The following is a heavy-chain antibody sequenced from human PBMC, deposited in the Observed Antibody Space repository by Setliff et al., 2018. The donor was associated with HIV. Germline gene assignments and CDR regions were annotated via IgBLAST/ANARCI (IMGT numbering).Heavy chain of an antibody. Sequence: PSETLSLTCAVYGGSFSGYYWSWIRQPPGKGLEWIGEINHSGSTNHNPSLKSRVTISVDTSKNQFSLKLSSVTAADTAVYCCARGRRYDFWSGSQDWFDPWGQGTLVTVSS. CDR3: ARGRRYDFWSGSQDWFDP. D-gene: IGHD3-3*01. V-gene: IGHV4-34*01. CDR1: GGSFSGYY. CDR2: INHSGST. J-gene: IGHJ5*02.